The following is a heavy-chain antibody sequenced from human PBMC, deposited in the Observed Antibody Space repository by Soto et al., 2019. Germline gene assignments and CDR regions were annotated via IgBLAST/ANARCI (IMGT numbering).Heavy chain of an antibody. V-gene: IGHV4-59*08. Sequence: SETLSLTCTVSGGSISSYYWSWIRQPPGKGLEWIGYIYYSGSTNYNPSLKSRVTISVDTSKNQFSLKLSSVTAADTAVYYCARRYCSSTSCYNWFDPWAQGTLVTVSS. CDR3: ARRYCSSTSCYNWFDP. CDR1: GGSISSYY. D-gene: IGHD2-2*01. J-gene: IGHJ5*02. CDR2: IYYSGST.